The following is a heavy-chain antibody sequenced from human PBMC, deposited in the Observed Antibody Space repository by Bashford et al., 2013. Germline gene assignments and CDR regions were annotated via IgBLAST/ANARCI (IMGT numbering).Heavy chain of an antibody. V-gene: IGHV3-21*01. J-gene: IGHJ6*02. CDR1: GFSFSTIS. CDR2: ISSSSVYI. Sequence: GGSLRLSCVGSGFSFSTISMNWVRQAPGKGWSGVSSISSSSVYIHYADSVKGRFIISRDNAKNSLYLQMNSLGAEDTAVYYCATPGTTGMTLNGNGMDVWGQGTTVTVSS. CDR3: ATPGTTGMTLNGNGMDV. D-gene: IGHD1-1*01.